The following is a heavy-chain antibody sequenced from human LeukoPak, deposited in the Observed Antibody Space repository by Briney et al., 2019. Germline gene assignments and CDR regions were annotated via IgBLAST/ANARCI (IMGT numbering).Heavy chain of an antibody. D-gene: IGHD3-22*01. CDR2: IFHCGST. CDR1: GGSISSSNW. Sequence: PSGTLSLTCAVSGGSISSSNWWSWVRQPPGKGLEWIGEIFHCGSTNYNPSLKSRVTISVDTSKNHFSLKLSSVTAADTAVYYCARGLRRRTMIAVPRRALWFDPWGQGTLVTVSS. J-gene: IGHJ5*02. CDR3: ARGLRRRTMIAVPRRALWFDP. V-gene: IGHV4-4*02.